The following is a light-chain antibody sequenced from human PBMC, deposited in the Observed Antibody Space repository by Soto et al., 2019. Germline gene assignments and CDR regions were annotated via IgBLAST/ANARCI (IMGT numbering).Light chain of an antibody. CDR3: VLYMGSGIPV. CDR2: STN. J-gene: IGLJ2*01. V-gene: IGLV8-61*01. Sequence: QTVVTQETSFSVSPGGTVTLTCGLSSGSVSTSYYPSWYQQTPGQAPRTLIYSTNTRSSGVPDRFSGSILGNKADLTITGAQADDESDYYCVLYMGSGIPVFGGGTKLTVL. CDR1: SGSVSTSYY.